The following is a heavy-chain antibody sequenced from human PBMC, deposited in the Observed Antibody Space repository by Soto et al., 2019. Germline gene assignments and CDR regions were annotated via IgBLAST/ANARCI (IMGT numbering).Heavy chain of an antibody. Sequence: LRLSCAASGFTFSSYSMNWVRQAPGKGLVWVSSISSSSSYIYYAASVKGRFTISRDNAKNSLYLQMNSLRAEDTAVYYCARDEPDWDSSGPPGLYYCWERGTLVAFSS. CDR2: ISSSSSYI. CDR1: GFTFSSYS. D-gene: IGHD3-22*01. CDR3: ARDEPDWDSSGPPGLYYC. V-gene: IGHV3-21*01. J-gene: IGHJ4*02.